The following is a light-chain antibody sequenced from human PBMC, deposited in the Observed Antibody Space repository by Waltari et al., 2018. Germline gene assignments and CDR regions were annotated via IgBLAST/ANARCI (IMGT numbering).Light chain of an antibody. CDR3: QHYVRLPAT. Sequence: DIVLTQSPGTLSLSPGERAPLSCWASQSVSRALVWYQQKPGQAPRLLIYGASTRAPGIPDRFSGSGSGTDFSLTINRLEPEDFAVYYCQHYVRLPATFGQGTKVEI. CDR2: GAS. CDR1: QSVSRA. V-gene: IGKV3-20*01. J-gene: IGKJ1*01.